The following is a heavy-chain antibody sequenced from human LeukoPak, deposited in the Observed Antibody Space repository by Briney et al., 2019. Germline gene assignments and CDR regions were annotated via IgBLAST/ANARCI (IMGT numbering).Heavy chain of an antibody. CDR3: ARFNRYCGGDCYSFDY. CDR1: GGSISSSSYY. D-gene: IGHD2-21*01. CDR2: IYYSGST. V-gene: IGHV4-39*01. J-gene: IGHJ4*02. Sequence: SETLSLTCIVSGGSISSSSYYWGWIRQPPGKGLEWIGSIYYSGSTYYNPSLKSRVTISVDTSKNQFSLKLSSVTAADTAVYYCARFNRYCGGDCYSFDYWGQGTLVTVSS.